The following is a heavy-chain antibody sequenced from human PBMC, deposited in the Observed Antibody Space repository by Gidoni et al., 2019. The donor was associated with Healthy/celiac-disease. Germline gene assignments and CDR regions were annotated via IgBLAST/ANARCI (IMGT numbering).Heavy chain of an antibody. CDR2: ISAYNGNT. CDR3: ARDRLGSSSWYPLYYYYGMDV. Sequence: QVQLVQSGAEVKKPGASVKVSCKASGYTFTSYGISWVRQAPGQGLEWMGWISAYNGNTNYAQKLQGRVTMTTDTSTSTAYMELRSLRSDDTAVYYCARDRLGSSSWYPLYYYYGMDVWGQGTTVTVSS. CDR1: GYTFTSYG. J-gene: IGHJ6*02. D-gene: IGHD6-13*01. V-gene: IGHV1-18*01.